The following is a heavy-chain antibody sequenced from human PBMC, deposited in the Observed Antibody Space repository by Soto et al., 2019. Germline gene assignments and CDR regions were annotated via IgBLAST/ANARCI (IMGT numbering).Heavy chain of an antibody. Sequence: ASVKVSCKASGYTFTSYDINWVRQATGQGLEWMGWMNPNSGNTGYAQKFQGRVTMTRNTSISTAYMELSSLRSEDTAVYYCARGRIEGDAFDIWGQGTRVTVSS. CDR1: GYTFTSYD. CDR3: ARGRIEGDAFDI. CDR2: MNPNSGNT. V-gene: IGHV1-8*01. J-gene: IGHJ3*02.